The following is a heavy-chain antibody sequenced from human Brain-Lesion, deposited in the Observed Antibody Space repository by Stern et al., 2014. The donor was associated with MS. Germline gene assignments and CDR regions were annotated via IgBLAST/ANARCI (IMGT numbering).Heavy chain of an antibody. D-gene: IGHD5-18*01. CDR2: ILPIFGSP. Sequence: VQLVQSGPEVKKPGASVQVSCKASGGTFGTYPITWLRQAPGQGLEWMGRILPIFGSPNYAQKFQGRVTITADRSTTTVYMKLSSLKSDDAAVYYCAKDGPALVTNWFDPWGRGTLVTVSS. CDR1: GGTFGTYP. V-gene: IGHV1-69*06. J-gene: IGHJ5*02. CDR3: AKDGPALVTNWFDP.